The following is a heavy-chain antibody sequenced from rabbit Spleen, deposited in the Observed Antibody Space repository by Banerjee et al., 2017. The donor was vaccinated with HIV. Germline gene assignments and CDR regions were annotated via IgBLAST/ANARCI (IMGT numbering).Heavy chain of an antibody. CDR3: ARELNADTTYHDL. J-gene: IGHJ6*01. CDR1: GFSFSSSYW. CDR2: IYADSSGST. Sequence: QEQLEESGGGLVKPEGSLTLTCTASGFSFSSSYWISWVRQAPGKRPEWIACIYADSSGSTYYASWAKGRFTISKTSSTTVTLQMTSLTAADTATYFCARELNADTTYHDLWGPGTLVTVS. V-gene: IGHV1S45*01. D-gene: IGHD2-1*01.